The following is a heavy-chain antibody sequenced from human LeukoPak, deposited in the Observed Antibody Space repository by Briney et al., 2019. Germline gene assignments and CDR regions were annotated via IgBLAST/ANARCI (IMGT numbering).Heavy chain of an antibody. D-gene: IGHD4-23*01. CDR3: AVTQDQDY. CDR1: GYTLTELS. V-gene: IGHV1-24*01. J-gene: IGHJ4*02. Sequence: ASVKVSCKVSGYTLTELSMHWVRQAPGKGLEWMGGFDPEDGETIYAQKFQGRVTITADESTNTAYMELSSLRSEDTAVYYCAVTQDQDYWGQGTLVTVSS. CDR2: FDPEDGET.